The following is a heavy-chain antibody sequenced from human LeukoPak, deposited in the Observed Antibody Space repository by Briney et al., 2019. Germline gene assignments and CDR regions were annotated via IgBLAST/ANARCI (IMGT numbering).Heavy chain of an antibody. D-gene: IGHD6-13*01. CDR3: AKDRSSPIAAARFDY. CDR1: GFTFSSYG. J-gene: IGHJ4*02. CDR2: IRYDGSNK. Sequence: PGGSLRLSCAASGFTFSSYGMHWVRQAPGKGLEWVAFIRYDGSNKYYADSVKGRFTISRENSKNTLYLQMNSLRAEDTAVYYCAKDRSSPIAAARFDYWGQGTLVTVSS. V-gene: IGHV3-30*02.